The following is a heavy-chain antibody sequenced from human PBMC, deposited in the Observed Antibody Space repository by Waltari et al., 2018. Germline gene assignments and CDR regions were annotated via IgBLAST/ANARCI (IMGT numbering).Heavy chain of an antibody. V-gene: IGHV3-21*01. CDR1: GFAFSTYT. CDR2: ITSKSTYI. J-gene: IGHJ2*01. Sequence: EVQLVESGGGLVEPGGSLRLSCAASGFAFSTYTMAWVRQAPGKGLEWVSSITSKSTYIHYADSVKGRFTISRDNAKKSLYLQMNSLKAEDTAFYYCARDPGNPIDWYFDLWGRGTLVTVSS. CDR3: ARDPGNPIDWYFDL.